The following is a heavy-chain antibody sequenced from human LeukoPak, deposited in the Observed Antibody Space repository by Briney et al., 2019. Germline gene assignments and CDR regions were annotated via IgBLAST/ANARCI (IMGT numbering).Heavy chain of an antibody. V-gene: IGHV3-30*01. Sequence: GGSLRLSCAASGFTFSSYAMHWVRQAPGKGLELVAVISYVGSNKYYADSVKGRFTISRDNSKNTLYLQMNSLRAEDTAVYYCARDPWDAAGFDYWGQGTLVTVSS. CDR1: GFTFSSYA. CDR2: ISYVGSNK. CDR3: ARDPWDAAGFDY. D-gene: IGHD6-13*01. J-gene: IGHJ4*02.